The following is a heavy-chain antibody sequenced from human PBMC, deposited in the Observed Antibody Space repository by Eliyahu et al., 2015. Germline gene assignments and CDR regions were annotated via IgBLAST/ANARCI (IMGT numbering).Heavy chain of an antibody. V-gene: IGHV4-34*01. CDR2: INHSGST. J-gene: IGHJ4*02. D-gene: IGHD5-12*01. Sequence: QVQLQQWGAGLLKPSETLSLTCAVXGGSFSGYYWSWIRQPPGKGLEWIGEINHSGSTNYNPSLKSRVTISVDTSKNQFSLKLSSVTAADTAVYYCAREGVGGYDSEPIFDYWGQGTLVTVSS. CDR1: GGSFSGYY. CDR3: AREGVGGYDSEPIFDY.